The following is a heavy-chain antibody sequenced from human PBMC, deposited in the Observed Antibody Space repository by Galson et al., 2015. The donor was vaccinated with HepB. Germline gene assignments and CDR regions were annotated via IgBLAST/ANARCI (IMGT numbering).Heavy chain of an antibody. CDR3: AKDIGRYYDFWSGYGLTYDFGLDV. V-gene: IGHV3-9*01. CDR2: ISWNNASI. CDR1: GFNFNDYG. Sequence: SLRLSCAASGFNFNDYGLHWVRQAPGKGLEWVSGISWNNASIGYADSVKGRFTTSRDNAKNSLYLQMNSLRPEDTALYYCAKDIGRYYDFWSGYGLTYDFGLDVWGQGTTVTVSS. J-gene: IGHJ6*02. D-gene: IGHD3-3*01.